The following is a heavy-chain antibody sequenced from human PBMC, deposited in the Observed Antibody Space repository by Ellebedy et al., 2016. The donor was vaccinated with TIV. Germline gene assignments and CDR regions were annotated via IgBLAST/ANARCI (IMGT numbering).Heavy chain of an antibody. CDR2: IFFDGDT. J-gene: IGHJ6*02. CDR1: GASIRRYS. D-gene: IGHD3-3*01. Sequence: SQTLSLTXXVSGASIRRYSWTWIRQPPGKGLEWIGRIFFDGDTKYNPSLESRVTMSVDTSKNQFSLNLRSVTAADRAVYYCARFDYDVEGYYGLDVWGQGTTVIVS. V-gene: IGHV4-59*01. CDR3: ARFDYDVEGYYGLDV.